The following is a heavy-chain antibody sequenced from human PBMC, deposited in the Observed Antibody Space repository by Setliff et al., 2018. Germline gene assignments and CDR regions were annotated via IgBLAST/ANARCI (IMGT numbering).Heavy chain of an antibody. J-gene: IGHJ6*03. CDR1: GFTFSNYV. Sequence: PGGSLRLSCVASGFTFSNYVMSWVRQAPGKGLEWVSGISGSSVDTYYVDSVKGRFTISRDDSKNTLYLQMNSLRAEDTAVYYCAKVGLHDSSGHFYYMDVWGKGTTVTVSS. CDR3: AKVGLHDSSGHFYYMDV. CDR2: ISGSSVDT. V-gene: IGHV3-23*01. D-gene: IGHD3-22*01.